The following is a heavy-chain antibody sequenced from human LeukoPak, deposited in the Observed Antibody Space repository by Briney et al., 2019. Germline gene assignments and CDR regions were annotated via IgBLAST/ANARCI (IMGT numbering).Heavy chain of an antibody. CDR1: GFTFSSYS. J-gene: IGHJ4*02. V-gene: IGHV3-21*01. CDR3: ARSRFYFDY. Sequence: GGSLRLSCAASGFTFSSYSMNWVRQAPGKGLEWVSSISSSSSYIYYADSVKGRFTISRDNAKNSLYLQLNSLRAEDTAVYYCARSRFYFDYWGQGTLVTVSS. CDR2: ISSSSSYI.